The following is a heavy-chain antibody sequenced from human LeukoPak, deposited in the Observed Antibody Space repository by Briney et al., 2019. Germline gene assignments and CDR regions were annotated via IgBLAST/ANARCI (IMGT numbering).Heavy chain of an antibody. CDR3: VSSLSSGWYYFYH. Sequence: GGTLRLSCAASGFTFSSYGMSWVRQAPGKGLEWVSAISGSGGSTYYADSVKGRFTISRDNAKNTLYLQMNSLRADDTAVYYCVSSLSSGWYYFYHWGQGTRVTVSS. CDR1: GFTFSSYG. V-gene: IGHV3-23*01. CDR2: ISGSGGST. J-gene: IGHJ4*02. D-gene: IGHD6-13*01.